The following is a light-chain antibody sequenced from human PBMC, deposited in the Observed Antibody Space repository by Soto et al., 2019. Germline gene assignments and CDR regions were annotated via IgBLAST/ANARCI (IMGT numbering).Light chain of an antibody. V-gene: IGLV1-40*01. Sequence: QSVLTQPPSVSGAPGQRVTISCTGISSNIGAGYDVHWYQQFPGTAPKLLIYGNSNRPSGVPDRFSGSKSGTSASLAITGLQAEDEADYYCQSYDSSLSGVFGYGTKATVL. CDR3: QSYDSSLSGV. CDR2: GNS. J-gene: IGLJ1*01. CDR1: SSNIGAGYD.